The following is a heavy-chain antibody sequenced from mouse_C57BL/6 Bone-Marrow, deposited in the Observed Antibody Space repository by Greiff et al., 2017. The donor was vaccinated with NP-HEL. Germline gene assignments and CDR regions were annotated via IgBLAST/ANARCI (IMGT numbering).Heavy chain of an antibody. J-gene: IGHJ1*03. CDR1: GYTFTSYW. V-gene: IGHV1-50*01. CDR2: IDPSDSYT. CDR3: ASPPYYGSSHWYFDV. Sequence: VQLQQPGAELVKPGASVKLSCKASGYTFTSYWMQWVKQRPGQGLEWIGEIDPSDSYTNYNQKFKGKATLTVDTSSSTAYMQLSSLTSEDSAVYYCASPPYYGSSHWYFDVWGTGTTVTVSS. D-gene: IGHD1-1*01.